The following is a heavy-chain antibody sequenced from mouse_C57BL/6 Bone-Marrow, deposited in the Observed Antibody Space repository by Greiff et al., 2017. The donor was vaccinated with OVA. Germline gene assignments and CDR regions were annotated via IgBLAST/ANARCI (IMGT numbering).Heavy chain of an antibody. J-gene: IGHJ1*03. Sequence: QVQLQQSGAELLKPGASVKLSCKATGYTFTGYWIEWVKQRPGHGLEWIGEILPGSCSTNYNEKFKGKATFTADTSSNTAYMQLSSLTTEDSAIYYCARYKIYYGTWYFDVWGTGTTVTVSS. V-gene: IGHV1-9*01. CDR3: ARYKIYYGTWYFDV. D-gene: IGHD2-1*01. CDR2: ILPGSCST. CDR1: GYTFTGYW.